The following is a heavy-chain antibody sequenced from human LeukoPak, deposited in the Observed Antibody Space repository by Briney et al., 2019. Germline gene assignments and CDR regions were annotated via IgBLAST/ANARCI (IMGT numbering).Heavy chain of an antibody. D-gene: IGHD3-9*01. CDR2: IYYSGST. V-gene: IGHV4-39*01. CDR3: ARRSPDILTGYPFDY. Sequence: PSETLSLTCTVSGDSISSSSYYWGWIRQPPGKGLGWIGSIYYSGSTYYNPSLKSRVTISVDTSKNQFSLKLSSVTAADTAVYYCARRSPDILTGYPFDYWGQGTLATVSS. CDR1: GDSISSSSYY. J-gene: IGHJ4*02.